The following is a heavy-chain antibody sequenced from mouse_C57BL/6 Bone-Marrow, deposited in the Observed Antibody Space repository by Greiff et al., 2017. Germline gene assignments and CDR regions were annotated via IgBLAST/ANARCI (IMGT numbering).Heavy chain of an antibody. D-gene: IGHD1-1*01. V-gene: IGHV14-2*01. CDR2: IDPEDGET. J-gene: IGHJ1*03. Sequence: EVMLVESGAELVKPGASVKLSCTASGFNIKDYYMHWVKQRTEQGLEWIGRIDPEDGETKYAPKFQGKATITADTSSNTAYRQLSSLTSEDTAVYYCARPITTVVATDWYFDVWGTGTTVTVSS. CDR1: GFNIKDYY. CDR3: ARPITTVVATDWYFDV.